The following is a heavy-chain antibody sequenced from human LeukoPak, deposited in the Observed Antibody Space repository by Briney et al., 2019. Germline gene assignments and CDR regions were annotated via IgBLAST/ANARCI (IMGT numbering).Heavy chain of an antibody. CDR2: ISYDGSNK. CDR3: APDEGGDYVGLDY. Sequence: GRSLTLSCAASGFTFSNYGIHWVRQAPGKGLEWLALISYDGSNKYYADSVKGRFTISRDNSKNTLYLQMSSLQTEDTAVYYCAPDEGGDYVGLDYWGQGTLVTVSS. D-gene: IGHD4-17*01. J-gene: IGHJ4*02. CDR1: GFTFSNYG. V-gene: IGHV3-30*03.